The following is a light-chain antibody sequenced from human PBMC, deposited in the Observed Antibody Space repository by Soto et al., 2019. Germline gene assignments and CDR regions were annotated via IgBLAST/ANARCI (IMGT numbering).Light chain of an antibody. CDR2: RNN. J-gene: IGLJ2*01. V-gene: IGLV1-47*01. Sequence: QSVLTQPPSASGTPGQRVTISCSGSSSNIGSNFVYWYQQLPGTAPKLLIYRNNQWPSGVPDRISGSKSGTSASLAISGLRSEDEADYYCATWDDSRSVVFGGGTKVTVL. CDR1: SSNIGSNF. CDR3: ATWDDSRSVV.